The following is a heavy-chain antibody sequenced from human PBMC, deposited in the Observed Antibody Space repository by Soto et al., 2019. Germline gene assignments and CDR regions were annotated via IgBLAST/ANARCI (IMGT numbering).Heavy chain of an antibody. CDR1: GGSFSGYY. CDR2: INHSGST. D-gene: IGHD5-18*01. CDR3: ARGRVRYSYGYYIDY. Sequence: SETLSLTCAVYGGSFSGYYWSWIRQPPGKGLEWIGEINHSGSTNYNPSLKSRVTISVDTSKNQFSLKLSSVTAADTAVYYCARGRVRYSYGYYIDYWGQGTLVTVSS. V-gene: IGHV4-34*01. J-gene: IGHJ4*02.